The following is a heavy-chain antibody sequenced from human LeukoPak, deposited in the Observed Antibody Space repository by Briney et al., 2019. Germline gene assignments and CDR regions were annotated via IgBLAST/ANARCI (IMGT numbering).Heavy chain of an antibody. V-gene: IGHV3-7*01. CDR3: ARTPYYYGSGTTY. J-gene: IGHJ4*02. CDR1: GFTFSSYW. CDR2: IKQDGSEK. D-gene: IGHD3-10*01. Sequence: GGSLRLSCAASGFTFSSYWMSWVRQAPGKGLEWVANIKQDGSEKYYVDSVKGRFTISRDNAKNSLYLQMNSLRAEDTAVYYCARTPYYYGSGTTYWGQGTLVTVSS.